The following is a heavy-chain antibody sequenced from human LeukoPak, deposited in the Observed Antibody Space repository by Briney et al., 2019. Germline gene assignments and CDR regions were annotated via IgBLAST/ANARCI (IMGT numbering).Heavy chain of an antibody. CDR2: IYYSGST. CDR3: ARRGYYYGSGSRTNWFDP. Sequence: PSETLSLTCTVSGGSISSSSYYWGWIRQPPGKGLAWIGSIYYSGSTYYNPSLKSRVTISVDTSKNQFSLKLSSVTAADTAVYYCARRGYYYGSGSRTNWFDPWGQGTLVTVSS. V-gene: IGHV4-39*01. D-gene: IGHD3-10*01. J-gene: IGHJ5*02. CDR1: GGSISSSSYY.